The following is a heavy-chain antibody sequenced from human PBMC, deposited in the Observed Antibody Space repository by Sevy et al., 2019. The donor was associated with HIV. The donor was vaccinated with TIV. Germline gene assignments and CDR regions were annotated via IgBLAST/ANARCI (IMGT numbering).Heavy chain of an antibody. CDR2: ISSSGSAI. CDR3: ASYTYYYDSSGYNS. CDR1: GFTFSDHY. J-gene: IGHJ4*02. D-gene: IGHD3-22*01. Sequence: GGSLRLSCAASGFTFSDHYMSWIRQAPGKGLEWVSYISSSGSAIYYADSVKDRFTISRDNAKNSLNLQMNSLRAEDTAVYYCASYTYYYDSSGYNSWGQGTLVTVSS. V-gene: IGHV3-11*01.